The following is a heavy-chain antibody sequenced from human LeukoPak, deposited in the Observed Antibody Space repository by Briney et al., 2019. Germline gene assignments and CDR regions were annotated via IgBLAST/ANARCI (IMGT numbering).Heavy chain of an antibody. J-gene: IGHJ4*02. V-gene: IGHV1-69*13. CDR3: ARDRSYCSGGSCFDY. CDR2: IIPIFGTA. CDR1: GGTFSSYA. Sequence: SVKVSCKASGGTFSSYAISWVRQAPGQGLEWMGGIIPIFGTANYAQKFQGRVTITADESTSTAYMELSSLRFEDTAVYYCARDRSYCSGGSCFDYWGQGTLVTVSS. D-gene: IGHD2-15*01.